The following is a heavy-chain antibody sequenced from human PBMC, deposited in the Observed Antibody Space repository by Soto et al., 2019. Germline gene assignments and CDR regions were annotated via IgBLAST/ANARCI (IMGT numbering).Heavy chain of an antibody. J-gene: IGHJ6*03. Sequence: QVQLVQSGAEVKKPGSSVKVSCKASGDTFSRHTISWVRQAPGQGLEWMGRIIPILGIANYAQKFQGRVTITADNSTRTADKELRSLRSEDTAVYYCGRGAEVGTATKGYYYYMDVWGKGTTVTVSS. CDR1: GDTFSRHT. CDR2: IIPILGIA. V-gene: IGHV1-69*02. CDR3: GRGAEVGTATKGYYYYMDV. D-gene: IGHD4-17*01.